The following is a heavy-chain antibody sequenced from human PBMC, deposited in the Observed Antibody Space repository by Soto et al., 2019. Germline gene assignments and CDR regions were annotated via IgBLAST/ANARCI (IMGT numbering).Heavy chain of an antibody. CDR3: ATKKLGYCSGGSCPYSYYYYGMDV. CDR2: INAGNGNT. J-gene: IGHJ6*02. CDR1: GYTFTSYA. D-gene: IGHD2-15*01. V-gene: IGHV1-3*01. Sequence: GASVKVSCTASGYTFTSYAMHWVRQAPGQRLEWMGWINAGNGNTKYSQKFRGRVAITRDTSASTAYMELSSLRSEDTAVYYCATKKLGYCSGGSCPYSYYYYGMDVWGQGTTVTVSS.